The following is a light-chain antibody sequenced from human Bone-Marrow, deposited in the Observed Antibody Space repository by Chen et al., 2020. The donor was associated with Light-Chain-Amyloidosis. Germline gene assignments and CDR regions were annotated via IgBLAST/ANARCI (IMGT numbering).Light chain of an antibody. V-gene: IGLV2-14*01. CDR2: EVT. CDR1: SSDVGGDNH. J-gene: IGLJ1*01. CDR3: SSYTITITLV. Sequence: SALTQPASVSGSPGQSITSPGPGTSSDVGGDNHVSWYQQHPDKAPKLMIYEVTHRPPWVPDRFSGSKSDNTASLTISGLQTEDEADYFCSSYTITITLVFGSGTRVTVL.